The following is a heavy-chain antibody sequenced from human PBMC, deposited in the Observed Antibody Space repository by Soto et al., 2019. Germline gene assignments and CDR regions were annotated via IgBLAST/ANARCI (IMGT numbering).Heavy chain of an antibody. V-gene: IGHV3-73*01. Sequence: GGSLRLSCAASGLTFSGSAMHWVRQASGKGLEWVGRIRSKANSYATAYAASVKGRFTISRDDSKNTAYLQMNSLKTEDTAVYYCTSDTARVYYGMDVWGQGTTVTVSS. CDR2: IRSKANSYAT. CDR3: TSDTARVYYGMDV. J-gene: IGHJ6*02. CDR1: GLTFSGSA. D-gene: IGHD5-18*01.